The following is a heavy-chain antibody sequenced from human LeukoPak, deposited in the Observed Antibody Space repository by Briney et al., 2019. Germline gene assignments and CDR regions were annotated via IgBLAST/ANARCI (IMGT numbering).Heavy chain of an antibody. Sequence: ASVKVSCKASGYTFTGYYMHWVRQAPGQGLEWMGWINPNRGGTNYAQKFHGRVTMTRDTSISTAYMELSRLRSDDTAVYYCARTVYSYGPLDYWGQGTLVTVSS. J-gene: IGHJ4*02. D-gene: IGHD5-18*01. CDR3: ARTVYSYGPLDY. CDR2: INPNRGGT. CDR1: GYTFTGYY. V-gene: IGHV1-2*02.